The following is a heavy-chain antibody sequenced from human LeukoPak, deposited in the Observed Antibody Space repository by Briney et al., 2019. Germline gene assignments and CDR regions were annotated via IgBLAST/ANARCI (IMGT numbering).Heavy chain of an antibody. V-gene: IGHV1-18*01. CDR3: ARGVYDSSGYYPFDY. D-gene: IGHD3-22*01. CDR1: GYTFTSYG. Sequence: ASVKVSCKASGYTFTSYGISWVRQAPGQGLEWMGWISAYNGNTNCAQTLQGRVTMTTDTSTSTGYMELRSLRSDDTAVYYCARGVYDSSGYYPFDYWGQGTLVTVSS. J-gene: IGHJ4*02. CDR2: ISAYNGNT.